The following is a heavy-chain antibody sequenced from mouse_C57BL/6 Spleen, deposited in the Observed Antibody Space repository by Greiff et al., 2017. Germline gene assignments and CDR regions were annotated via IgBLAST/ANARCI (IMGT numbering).Heavy chain of an antibody. CDR2: IDPSDSYT. CDR1: GYTFTSYW. CDR3: ARRGLYGSSYEDFDN. D-gene: IGHD1-1*01. V-gene: IGHV1-50*01. Sequence: VQLQQSGAELVKPGASVKLSCKASGYTFTSYWMQWVKQRPGQGLEWIGEIDPSDSYTNYNQKFKGKATLTVDTSSSTAYMQLSSLTSEDSAVYYCARRGLYGSSYEDFDNWGQGTTRTVSS. J-gene: IGHJ2*01.